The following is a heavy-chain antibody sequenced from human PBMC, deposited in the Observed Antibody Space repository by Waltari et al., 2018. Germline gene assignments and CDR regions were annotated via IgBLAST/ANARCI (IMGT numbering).Heavy chain of an antibody. V-gene: IGHV1-2*02. D-gene: IGHD3-10*01. CDR3: ARGGYFGSGSYLYFDS. CDR1: GYRFTGYY. CDR2: FKPDSCAT. J-gene: IGHJ4*02. Sequence: QAQLVHSGAEVAKPGASVKVSCRASGYRFTGYYMHWVRQAPGQGIQWMGWFKPDSCATRDGQKFGGRMTITRNTSTSTAYMELNNLRSDDTAVYYCARGGYFGSGSYLYFDSWGQGTLVTVSS.